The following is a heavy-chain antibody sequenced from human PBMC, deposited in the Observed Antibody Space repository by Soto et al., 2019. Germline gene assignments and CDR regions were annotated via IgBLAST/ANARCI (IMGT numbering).Heavy chain of an antibody. D-gene: IGHD3-10*01. J-gene: IGHJ4*02. CDR3: ARVMAKRVDY. CDR2: IIPIFNRA. Sequence: QVQLVQSGAEVKKPGSSVKVSCKASGGTFSSQAITWVRQAPGQGLEWMGGIIPIFNRANYAQKFQGRVTITADESTSTSYMELSSLRSEDTVVYYCARVMAKRVDYWGQGTLVTVSS. CDR1: GGTFSSQA. V-gene: IGHV1-69*01.